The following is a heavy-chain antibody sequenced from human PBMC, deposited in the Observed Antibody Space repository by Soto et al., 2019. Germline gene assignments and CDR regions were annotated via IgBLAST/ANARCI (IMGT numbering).Heavy chain of an antibody. D-gene: IGHD3-3*01. CDR1: GYSISSGYY. J-gene: IGHJ6*02. CDR2: IYHSGST. Sequence: SETLSLTCAVSGYSISSGYYWGWIRQPPGKGLEWIGSIYHSGSTYYNPSLKSRVTISVDTSKNQFSLKLSSVTAADTAVYYCARDRITIFGVVIPYYYYYGMDAWGQGTTVTVSS. V-gene: IGHV4-38-2*02. CDR3: ARDRITIFGVVIPYYYYYGMDA.